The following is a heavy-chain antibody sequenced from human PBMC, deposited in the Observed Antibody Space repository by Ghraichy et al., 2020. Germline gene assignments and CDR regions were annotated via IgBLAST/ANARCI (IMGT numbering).Heavy chain of an antibody. D-gene: IGHD1-14*01. V-gene: IGHV3-23*01. CDR2: ISGSGGDI. CDR1: GFTFSSYA. Sequence: GQSLNISCAASGFTFSSYAMSWVRQAPGKGLEWVTGISGSGGDIYYADSVKGRFTISRDNSKNTLYLQVNSLRPEDTAVYYCAKDSVPDGTYDYYGMDVWGQGTTVTVSS. J-gene: IGHJ6*02. CDR3: AKDSVPDGTYDYYGMDV.